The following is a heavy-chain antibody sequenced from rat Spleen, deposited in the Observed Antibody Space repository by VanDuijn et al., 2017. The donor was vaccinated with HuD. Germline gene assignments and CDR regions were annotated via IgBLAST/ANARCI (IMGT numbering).Heavy chain of an antibody. CDR3: ATDTTLYFDY. D-gene: IGHD1-5*01. V-gene: IGHV5-20*01. CDR2: ISYDGVTT. J-gene: IGHJ2*01. Sequence: EVQLVESDGGLVQPGRSLKLSCAASGFTFSDYYMAWVRQAPTKGLEWIAAISYDGVTTYYRDSVRGRFTISRDNAKSTLYLQMDSLRSEDTATYYCATDTTLYFDYWGQGVMVTVSS. CDR1: GFTFSDYY.